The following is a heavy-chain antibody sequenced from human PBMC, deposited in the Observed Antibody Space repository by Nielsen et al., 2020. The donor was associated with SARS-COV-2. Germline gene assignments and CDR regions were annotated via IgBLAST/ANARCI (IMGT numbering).Heavy chain of an antibody. V-gene: IGHV3-30*18. J-gene: IGHJ4*02. D-gene: IGHD5-24*01. CDR3: AKLREMVDY. CDR2: ISYGGSNK. CDR1: GFTFSSYG. Sequence: GEPLKISCAASGFTFSSYGMHWVRQAPGKGLEWVAVISYGGSNKYYADSVKGRFTISRDNSKNTLYLQMNSLRAEDTAVYYCAKLREMVDYWGQGTLVTVSS.